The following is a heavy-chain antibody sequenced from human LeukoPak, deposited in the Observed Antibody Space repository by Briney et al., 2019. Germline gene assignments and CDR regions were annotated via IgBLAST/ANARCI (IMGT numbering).Heavy chain of an antibody. CDR2: ISGSGGST. CDR3: AKAMWGQVVPAATIDY. CDR1: GFTFSSYA. J-gene: IGHJ4*02. D-gene: IGHD2-2*01. V-gene: IGHV3-23*01. Sequence: GGSLRLSCAASGFTFSSYAMGWVRQAPGKGLEWVSVISGSGGSTYYADSVKGRFTISRDNSKNTLYLQMNSLRAEDTAVYYCAKAMWGQVVPAATIDYWGQGTLVTVSS.